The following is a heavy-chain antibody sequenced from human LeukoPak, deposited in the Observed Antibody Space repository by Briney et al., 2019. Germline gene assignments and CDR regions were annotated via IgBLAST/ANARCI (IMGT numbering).Heavy chain of an antibody. Sequence: GGSLRLSCTTPGFIFSSYWMSWVRQAPGKGLEWVANIRPDGSEKQYVDSMKGRFTISRDNAQNSVYLHMNSLTAEDTAVYYCARFSRSAESYWGQGTLVSVSS. CDR3: ARFSRSAESY. D-gene: IGHD2-15*01. J-gene: IGHJ4*02. CDR2: IRPDGSEK. CDR1: GFIFSSYW. V-gene: IGHV3-7*01.